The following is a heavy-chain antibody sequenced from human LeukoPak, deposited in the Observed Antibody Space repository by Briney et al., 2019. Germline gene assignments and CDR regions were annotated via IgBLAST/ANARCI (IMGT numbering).Heavy chain of an antibody. D-gene: IGHD2-8*01. CDR1: GGSISSGDYY. CDR3: ARALCINGVCEWFDP. V-gene: IGHV4-61*02. CDR2: IETSGST. Sequence: SETLSLTCTVSGGSISSGDYYWSWIRQPPGKGLEWIGRIETSGSTNYNPSLKSRVTISVDTSKNQFSLKLRSVTAADTAVYYCARALCINGVCEWFDPWGQGTLVTVSS. J-gene: IGHJ5*02.